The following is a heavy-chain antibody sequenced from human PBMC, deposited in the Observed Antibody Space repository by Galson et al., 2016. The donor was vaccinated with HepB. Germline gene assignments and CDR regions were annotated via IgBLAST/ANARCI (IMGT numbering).Heavy chain of an antibody. D-gene: IGHD3-3*01. J-gene: IGHJ6*02. CDR1: GGTFSNYA. V-gene: IGHV1-69*13. CDR3: ARIGWSGDYSNWYYYGMDV. Sequence: SVKVPCKASGGTFSNYAISWVRQAPGQGLEWMGGIIPIFGTPSYSQKFQARVTITADESTNTAYMELSSLRSEDTAVYYCARIGWSGDYSNWYYYGMDVWGQGTTVIVSS. CDR2: IIPIFGTP.